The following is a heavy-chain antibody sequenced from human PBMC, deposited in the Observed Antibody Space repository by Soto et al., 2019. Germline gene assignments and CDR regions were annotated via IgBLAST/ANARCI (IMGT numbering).Heavy chain of an antibody. CDR3: ARENSSSSPRYYYGMDV. V-gene: IGHV3-30-3*01. J-gene: IGHJ6*02. D-gene: IGHD6-13*01. CDR1: GFTFSSYA. CDR2: ISYDGSNK. Sequence: GGSLRLSCAASGFTFSSYAMHWVRQAPGKGLEWVAVISYDGSNKYYADSVKGRFTISRDNSKNTLYLQMNSLRAEDTAVYYCARENSSSSPRYYYGMDVWGQGTTVTVSS.